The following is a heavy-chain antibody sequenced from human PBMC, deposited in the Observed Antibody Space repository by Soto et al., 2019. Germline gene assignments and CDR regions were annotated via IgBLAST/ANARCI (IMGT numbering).Heavy chain of an antibody. J-gene: IGHJ4*02. V-gene: IGHV3-74*01. CDR1: GFTFGEYW. CDR3: VTYELNYFNY. D-gene: IGHD3-16*01. Sequence: SGGSLRLSCVASGFTFGEYWMNWVRQAPGKGLIWVSRINPGGSGTDHADSVKGRFTISRDNAKNTLYLQMNSLTAEDTAVYYWVTYELNYFNYWGQGTLVTVSS. CDR2: INPGGSGT.